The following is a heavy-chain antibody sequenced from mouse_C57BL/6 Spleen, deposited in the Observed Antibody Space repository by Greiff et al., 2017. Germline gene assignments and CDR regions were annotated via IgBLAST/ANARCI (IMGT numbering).Heavy chain of an antibody. CDR3: ASSYYGNYGWYFDV. D-gene: IGHD2-1*01. CDR1: GYTFTSYW. J-gene: IGHJ1*03. V-gene: IGHV1-72*01. CDR2: IDPNSGGT. Sequence: QVQLQQPGAELVKPGASVKLSCKASGYTFTSYWMHWVKQRPGRGLEWIGRIDPNSGGTKYNEKFKSKATLTVDKPSSPAYMQLSSLTSEDAAVYYCASSYYGNYGWYFDVWGTGTTVTVSS.